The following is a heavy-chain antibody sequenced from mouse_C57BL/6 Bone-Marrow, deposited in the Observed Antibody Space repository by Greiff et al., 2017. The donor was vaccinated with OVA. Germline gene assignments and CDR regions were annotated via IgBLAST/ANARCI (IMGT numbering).Heavy chain of an antibody. CDR3: VRQIRRGPFDY. CDR1: GFSFNTYS. CDR2: IRSKSNNYAT. D-gene: IGHD3-2*02. V-gene: IGHV10-1*01. Sequence: GGGLVQPTGSLKLSCAASGFSFNTYSMTWVRQAPGKGLEWVARIRSKSNNYATYYADSVKDRFTISRDDSESMLYLQMNNLKTEDTAMYYCVRQIRRGPFDYWGQGTTLTVSS. J-gene: IGHJ2*01.